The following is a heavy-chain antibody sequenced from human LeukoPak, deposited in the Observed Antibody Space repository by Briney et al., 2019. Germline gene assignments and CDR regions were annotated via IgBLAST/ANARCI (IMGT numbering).Heavy chain of an antibody. V-gene: IGHV4-59*03. J-gene: IGHJ5*02. CDR1: GVSISSYC. CDR2: IYYKGNT. CDR3: ANIVGVNEYDGWNWFDP. D-gene: IGHD1-26*01. Sequence: SETLSLTCTVSGVSISSYCWSWIRQFPGKGLEWIGYIYYKGNTHYNPSLKSRITMSVDMSRNQFSLKLSSVTAADTAVYYCANIVGVNEYDGWNWFDPWGQGILVTVSS.